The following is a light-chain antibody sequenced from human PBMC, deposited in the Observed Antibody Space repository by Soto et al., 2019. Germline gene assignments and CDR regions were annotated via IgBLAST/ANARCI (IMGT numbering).Light chain of an antibody. CDR1: SSDFGSYNY. J-gene: IGLJ1*01. Sequence: QSVLTQPASVSGSPGQSITISCTGSSSDFGSYNYVAWYQHHPGKAPKLMIYEVSNRPSGVSYRFSGSKSGNTASLTISGLQAEDEADYYCSSYTNINTRACVFGTGTKVTVL. CDR2: EVS. CDR3: SSYTNINTRACV. V-gene: IGLV2-14*01.